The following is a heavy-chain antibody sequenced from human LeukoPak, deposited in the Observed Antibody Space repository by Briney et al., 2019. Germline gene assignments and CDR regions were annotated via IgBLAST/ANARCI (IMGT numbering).Heavy chain of an antibody. CDR1: GGSISSYY. J-gene: IGHJ4*02. Sequence: SETLSLTCTVSGGSISSYYWSWIRQPPGKGLEWIGYIYYSGTTNYNPSLRSRVTISVDTSRNQFSLELSSVTAADTAVYYCARGVYIAAAQYGYWGQGTLVTVSS. D-gene: IGHD6-13*01. CDR3: ARGVYIAAAQYGY. CDR2: IYYSGTT. V-gene: IGHV4-59*01.